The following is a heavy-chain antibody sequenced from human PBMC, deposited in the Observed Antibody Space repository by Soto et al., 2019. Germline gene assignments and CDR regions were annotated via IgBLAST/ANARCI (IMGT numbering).Heavy chain of an antibody. J-gene: IGHJ6*02. V-gene: IGHV4-39*01. D-gene: IGHD5-18*01. Sequence: SETLSLTCTVSGGSISSSSYYWGWIRQPPGKGLEWIGSIYYSGSTYYNPSLKSRVTISVDTSKNQFSLKLSSVTAADTAVYYCARGDTAMVTFFTMDVWGQGTTVTVSS. CDR3: ARGDTAMVTFFTMDV. CDR2: IYYSGST. CDR1: GGSISSSSYY.